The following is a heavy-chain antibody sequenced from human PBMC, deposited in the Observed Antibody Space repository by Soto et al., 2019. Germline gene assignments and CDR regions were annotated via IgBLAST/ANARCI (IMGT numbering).Heavy chain of an antibody. D-gene: IGHD2-2*01. CDR2: INAGNGNT. CDR3: ARQRDQYCYTTSCHNPYYFDY. Sequence: ASVKVSCKASGYTFTGYAMHWVRQAPGQRLEWMGWINAGNGNTKYSQKFQGRFTITRDTSASTAYMELSSLRSEDTAVYYCARQRDQYCYTTSCHNPYYFDYWGQGTLVTVSS. J-gene: IGHJ4*02. V-gene: IGHV1-3*01. CDR1: GYTFTGYA.